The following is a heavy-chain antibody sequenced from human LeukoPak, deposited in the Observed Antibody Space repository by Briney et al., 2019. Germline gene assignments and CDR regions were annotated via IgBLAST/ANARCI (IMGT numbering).Heavy chain of an antibody. CDR2: IQQDGSEK. J-gene: IGHJ4*02. V-gene: IGHV3-7*01. CDR1: GFTFSNYW. D-gene: IGHD6-19*01. Sequence: PGGSLRLSCVASGFTFSNYWMSWVRQAPGKGLEWVANIQQDGSEKYYVDSVKGRFTISRDNAKNSLYLQMNSLRAEDTAVYYCARGRRSDSSGPPYFDYWGQGNLVTVSS. CDR3: ARGRRSDSSGPPYFDY.